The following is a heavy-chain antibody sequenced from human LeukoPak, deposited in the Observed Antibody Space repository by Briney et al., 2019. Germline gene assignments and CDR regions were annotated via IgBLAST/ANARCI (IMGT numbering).Heavy chain of an antibody. CDR2: FDPEDGET. CDR1: GYTLTELS. D-gene: IGHD6-13*01. J-gene: IGHJ3*02. V-gene: IGHV1-24*01. Sequence: ASVKVSCKVSGYTLTELSMHWVRQAPGKGLEWMGGFDPEDGETIYAQKFQGRVTMTTDTSTTTAYMELRSLRSDDTAVYYCARAGGNRIAAAGINDAFDIWGQGTMVTVSS. CDR3: ARAGGNRIAAAGINDAFDI.